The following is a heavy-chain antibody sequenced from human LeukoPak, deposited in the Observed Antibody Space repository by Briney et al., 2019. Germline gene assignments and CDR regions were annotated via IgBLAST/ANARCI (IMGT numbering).Heavy chain of an antibody. V-gene: IGHV3-30-3*01. J-gene: IGHJ4*02. CDR1: GFTFSSYA. CDR3: ARDWERDYYDSSGYLDY. Sequence: GRSLRLSCAASGFTFSSYAMHWVRQAPGKGLEWVAVISYDGSNKYYADSGKGRFTISRDNSKNTLYLQMNSLRAEDTAVYYCARDWERDYYDSSGYLDYWGQGTLVTVSS. D-gene: IGHD3-22*01. CDR2: ISYDGSNK.